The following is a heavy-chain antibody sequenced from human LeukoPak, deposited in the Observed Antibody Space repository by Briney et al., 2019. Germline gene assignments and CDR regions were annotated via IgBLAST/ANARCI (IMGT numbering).Heavy chain of an antibody. D-gene: IGHD2-2*01. Sequence: GGSLRLSCAASGFTFSDYYMSWIRQAPGKGLEWVSAISGSGGSTYYADSVKGRFTISRDNSKNTLYLQMNSLRAEDTAVYYCAKGSIVVVPAAPFDPWGQGTLVTVSS. CDR3: AKGSIVVVPAAPFDP. CDR2: ISGSGGST. V-gene: IGHV3-23*01. CDR1: GFTFSDYY. J-gene: IGHJ5*02.